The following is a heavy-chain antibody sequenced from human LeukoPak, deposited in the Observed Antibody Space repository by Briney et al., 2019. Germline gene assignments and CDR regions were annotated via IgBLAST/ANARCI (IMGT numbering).Heavy chain of an antibody. V-gene: IGHV4-30-2*01. D-gene: IGHD3-22*01. J-gene: IGHJ3*02. Sequence: PSQTLSLTCAVSGGSISSGGYSWRWIRQPPGKGLEWIGFIYHSGSTYYNPSLKSRLTISVDRSKNQFSLKLSSVTAADTAVYYCARSLYYYDTSAPRAFDIWGQGTMVTVSS. CDR1: GGSISSGGYS. CDR2: IYHSGST. CDR3: ARSLYYYDTSAPRAFDI.